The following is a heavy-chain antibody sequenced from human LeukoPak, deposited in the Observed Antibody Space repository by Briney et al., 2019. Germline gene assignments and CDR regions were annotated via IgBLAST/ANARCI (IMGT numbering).Heavy chain of an antibody. V-gene: IGHV4-59*12. CDR2: IYYSGST. Sequence: SETLSLTCTVSGGSISSYYWSWIRQPPGKGLEWIGYIYYSGSTNYNPSLKSRVTISVDTSKNQFSLKLSSVTAADTAVYYCAREGRVGDYWGQGTLVTVSS. CDR3: AREGRVGDY. CDR1: GGSISSYY. J-gene: IGHJ4*02. D-gene: IGHD5-24*01.